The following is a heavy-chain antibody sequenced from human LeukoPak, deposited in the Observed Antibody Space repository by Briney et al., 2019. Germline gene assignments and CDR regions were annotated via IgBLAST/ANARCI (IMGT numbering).Heavy chain of an antibody. D-gene: IGHD2-2*01. Sequence: FSVKVPCKASGGTFRSYAISWVRQAPGQGLEWTGGIIPIFGTANYAQKFQGRVTITADESPSTAYMGLSSLRSEDPAVYYCASRGVYCSSSSCQVPYYYNGMDVWGKGTTVTVSS. V-gene: IGHV1-69*13. J-gene: IGHJ6*04. CDR3: ASRGVYCSSSSCQVPYYYNGMDV. CDR2: IIPIFGTA. CDR1: GGTFRSYA.